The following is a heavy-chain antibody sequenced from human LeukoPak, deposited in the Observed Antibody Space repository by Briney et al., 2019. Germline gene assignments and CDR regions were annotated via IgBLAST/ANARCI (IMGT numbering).Heavy chain of an antibody. CDR1: GFTFSRYG. V-gene: IGHV3-30*18. CDR3: AKDEGDSSGYYYAGFGAFDI. Sequence: PGGSLRLSCAASGFTFSRYGMHWVRQAPGKGLEWVAVISYDGSKKSYADSVKGRFTISRDNSKNTLYLQMNSLRAEDTAVYYCAKDEGDSSGYYYAGFGAFDIWGQGTMVTVSS. CDR2: ISYDGSKK. D-gene: IGHD3-22*01. J-gene: IGHJ3*02.